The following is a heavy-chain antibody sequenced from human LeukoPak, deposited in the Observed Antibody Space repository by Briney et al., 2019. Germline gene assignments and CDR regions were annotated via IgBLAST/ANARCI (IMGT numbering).Heavy chain of an antibody. CDR3: ARGRFGYCSSTSCSPHYHFDY. CDR2: INHSGST. CDR1: GGSISSYY. D-gene: IGHD2-2*01. Sequence: SETLSLTCTVSGGSISSYYWSWIRQPPGKGLEWIGEINHSGSTNYNPSLKSRVTISVDTSKNQFSLKLSSVTAADTAVYYCARGRFGYCSSTSCSPHYHFDYWGQGTLVTVSS. V-gene: IGHV4-34*01. J-gene: IGHJ4*02.